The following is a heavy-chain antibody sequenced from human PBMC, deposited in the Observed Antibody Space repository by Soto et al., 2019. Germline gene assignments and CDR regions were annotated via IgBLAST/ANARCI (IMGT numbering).Heavy chain of an antibody. Sequence: GGSLILSCAASGFTFSSYAMSWVRQAPGKGLEWVSAISGNGEKPYYTDSAKGRFIISRDNYKNTLYLQMSSLRSDDTGVYYCVKSLNVWGRGTLVTVSS. J-gene: IGHJ4*02. V-gene: IGHV3-23*01. CDR1: GFTFSSYA. CDR3: VKSLNV. CDR2: ISGNGEKP.